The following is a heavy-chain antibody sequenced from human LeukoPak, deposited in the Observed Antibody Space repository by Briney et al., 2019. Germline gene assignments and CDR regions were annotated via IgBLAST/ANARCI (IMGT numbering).Heavy chain of an antibody. Sequence: PAETLSLTCTVPGGSISSGSYYWSWVRQPAWKRLESIERIYTSGSTNYNPPLKSRFTISVDPSKYQSSLKLGSVTAADTAVYYCAGYDFWSGYFNYWGQGTLVTVSS. CDR2: IYTSGST. V-gene: IGHV4-61*02. CDR1: GGSISSGSYY. CDR3: AGYDFWSGYFNY. D-gene: IGHD3-3*01. J-gene: IGHJ4*02.